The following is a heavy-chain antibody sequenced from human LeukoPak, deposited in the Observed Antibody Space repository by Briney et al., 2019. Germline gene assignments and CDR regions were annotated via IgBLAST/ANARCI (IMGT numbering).Heavy chain of an antibody. V-gene: IGHV1-69*13. Sequence: ASVKVSCKASGCTFSSYAISWVRQAPGQGLEWMGGIIPIFGTTNYAQKFQGRVTITADESTSTAYMELRSLRSEDTAVYYYARAIAAAGTAPWSFEYWGEGNLVTVSS. D-gene: IGHD6-13*01. CDR2: IIPIFGTT. J-gene: IGHJ4*02. CDR3: ARAIAAAGTAPWSFEY. CDR1: GCTFSSYA.